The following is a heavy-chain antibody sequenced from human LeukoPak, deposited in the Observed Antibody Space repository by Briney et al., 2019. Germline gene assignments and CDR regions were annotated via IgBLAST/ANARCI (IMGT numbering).Heavy chain of an antibody. D-gene: IGHD1-26*01. CDR1: GYTFTSYY. V-gene: IGHV1-46*01. CDR2: INPSGGST. Sequence: EASVKVSCKASGYTFTSYYMHWVRQAPGQGLEWMGIINPSGGSTSYAQKFQGRVTMTRDTSTSTVYMELSSLRAEDKGVYYCARVLRSRREIFDYWGQGTLVTVSS. J-gene: IGHJ4*02. CDR3: ARVLRSRREIFDY.